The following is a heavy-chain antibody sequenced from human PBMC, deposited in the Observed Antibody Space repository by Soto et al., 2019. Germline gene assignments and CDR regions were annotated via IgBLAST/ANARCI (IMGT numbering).Heavy chain of an antibody. CDR3: ASHNYDILAGFYNAFDI. CDR1: GGSISSSY. CDR2: MYYSGST. D-gene: IGHD3-9*01. J-gene: IGHJ3*02. Sequence: PSETLSLTCAVSGGSISSSYWSWIRQPPGKGLEWIGYMYYSGSTNYNPSLKSRVTMSVDMSKNQFSLKLSSVTAADTAVYYCASHNYDILAGFYNAFDIWGQGTMVTVSS. V-gene: IGHV4-59*08.